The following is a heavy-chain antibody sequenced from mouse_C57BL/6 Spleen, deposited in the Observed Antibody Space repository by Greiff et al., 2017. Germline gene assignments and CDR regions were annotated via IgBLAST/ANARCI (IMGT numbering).Heavy chain of an antibody. J-gene: IGHJ2*01. V-gene: IGHV1-69*01. CDR2: IDPSDSYT. CDR3: ARRSYPYCDY. Sequence: QVQLQQPGAELVMPGASVKLSCKASGYTFTSYWMHWVKQRPGQGLEWIGEIDPSDSYTNYNQKFKGKSTLTVDKSSSTAYMQLSSLTSEDSAVYYCARRSYPYCDYWGQGTTLTVSS. D-gene: IGHD1-1*01. CDR1: GYTFTSYW.